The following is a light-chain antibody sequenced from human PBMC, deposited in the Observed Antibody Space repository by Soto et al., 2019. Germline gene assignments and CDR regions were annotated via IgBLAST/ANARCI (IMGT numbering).Light chain of an antibody. J-gene: IGLJ3*02. CDR1: NSDVGGYDY. V-gene: IGLV2-14*01. Sequence: QSALTQPASVSGSPGQSITISCTGTNSDVGGYDYVSWYQHYPGKAPKLLIYQVNNRPSGVSSRFSGSKSGNTASLTFSGLQAEDEDDYYCSSLTSSNTWVFGGGTKLTVL. CDR2: QVN. CDR3: SSLTSSNTWV.